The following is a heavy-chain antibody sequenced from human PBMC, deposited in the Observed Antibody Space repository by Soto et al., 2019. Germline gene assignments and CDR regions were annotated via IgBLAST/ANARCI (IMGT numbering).Heavy chain of an antibody. J-gene: IGHJ4*02. CDR3: TTERWDYGDYEGGAFFDY. CDR2: IKSKTDGGTT. CDR1: GFTFSNAW. V-gene: IGHV3-15*07. D-gene: IGHD4-17*01. Sequence: GGSLRLSCAASGFTFSNAWMNWVRQAPGKGLEWVGRIKSKTDGGTTDYAAPVKGRFTISRDDSKNTLYLQMNSLKTEDTAVYYCTTERWDYGDYEGGAFFDYWGQGTLVTVSS.